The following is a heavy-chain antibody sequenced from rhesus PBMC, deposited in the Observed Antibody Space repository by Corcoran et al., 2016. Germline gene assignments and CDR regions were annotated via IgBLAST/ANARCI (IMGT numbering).Heavy chain of an antibody. Sequence: EVQVVESGGGLVQPGGSLRLSCAASGFTFTPYGFHWVRQAPGKGLEWVSVISSDGSKKYYADSVEDRFTISRDNSKNMVYLPMNNLKLEDMAVYYCTRFDYWGQGVLVTVSS. V-gene: IGHV3-54*02. CDR2: ISSDGSKK. CDR3: TRFDY. J-gene: IGHJ4*01. CDR1: GFTFTPYG.